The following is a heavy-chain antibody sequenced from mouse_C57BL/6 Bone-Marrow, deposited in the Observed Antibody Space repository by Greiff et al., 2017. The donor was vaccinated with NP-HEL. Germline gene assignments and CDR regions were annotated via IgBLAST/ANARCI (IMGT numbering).Heavy chain of an antibody. CDR1: GYTFTSYW. CDR3: AREILRFDY. Sequence: QVQLQQPGAELVRPGTSVKLSCKASGYTFTSYWMHWVKQRPGQGLEWIGVIDPSDSYTNYNQKFKGKATLTVDTSSSTAYMQLSSLTSEDSAVYYCAREILRFDYWGQGTTLTVSS. V-gene: IGHV1-59*01. CDR2: IDPSDSYT. J-gene: IGHJ2*01. D-gene: IGHD1-1*01.